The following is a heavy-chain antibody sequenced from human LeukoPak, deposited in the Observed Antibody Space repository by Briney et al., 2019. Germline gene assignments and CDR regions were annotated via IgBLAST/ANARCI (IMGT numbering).Heavy chain of an antibody. CDR1: GGTFSSYA. Sequence: SVKVSCTASGGTFSSYAISWVRQAPGQGLEWMGGIIPIFGTANYAQKFQGRVTITADESTSTAYMELSSLRSEDTAVYYCARDAARLLWFGELGAWFDPWGQGTLVTVSS. D-gene: IGHD3-10*01. J-gene: IGHJ5*02. CDR2: IIPIFGTA. CDR3: ARDAARLLWFGELGAWFDP. V-gene: IGHV1-69*13.